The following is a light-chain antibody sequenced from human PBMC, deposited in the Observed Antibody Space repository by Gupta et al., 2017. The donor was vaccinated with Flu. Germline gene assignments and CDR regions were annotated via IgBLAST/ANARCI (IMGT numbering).Light chain of an antibody. CDR2: DAS. Sequence: DVQMTQSPSSLSASVGERVTITCQASQDISNYLDWYQQKPGRAPTLLIYDASSLESGVPSRFSGSGSGTDFTFTISSLQPEDVGTYYCQQYDNLPLTFGGGTRVEI. V-gene: IGKV1-33*01. CDR1: QDISNY. CDR3: QQYDNLPLT. J-gene: IGKJ4*01.